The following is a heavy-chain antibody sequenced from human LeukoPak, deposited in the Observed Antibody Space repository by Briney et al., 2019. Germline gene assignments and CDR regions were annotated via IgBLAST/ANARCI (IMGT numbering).Heavy chain of an antibody. CDR2: INPNSGGT. CDR3: ARGVPGVYYYYYMDV. V-gene: IGHV1-2*02. Sequence: ASVKVSCKASGGTFSSYAISWVRQAPGQGLEWMGWINPNSGGTNYTQKFQGRVTMTRDTSISTAYMELSRLRSDDTAVYYCARGVPGVYYYYYMDVWGKGTTVTISS. J-gene: IGHJ6*03. D-gene: IGHD3-10*01. CDR1: GGTFSSYA.